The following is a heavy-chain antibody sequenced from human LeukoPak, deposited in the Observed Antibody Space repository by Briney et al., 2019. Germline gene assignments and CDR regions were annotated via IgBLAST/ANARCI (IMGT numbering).Heavy chain of an antibody. CDR2: IYHSGST. CDR1: GGSISSSNW. J-gene: IGHJ4*02. CDR3: ARDPRGIQLWLRPSFDY. Sequence: SGTLSLTCAVSGGSISSSNWWSWVRQPPGKGLEWIGEIYHSGSTNYNPSLKSRVTISVDKSKNQFSLKLSSVTAADTAVYYCARDPRGIQLWLRPSFDYWGQGTLVTVSS. D-gene: IGHD5-18*01. V-gene: IGHV4-4*02.